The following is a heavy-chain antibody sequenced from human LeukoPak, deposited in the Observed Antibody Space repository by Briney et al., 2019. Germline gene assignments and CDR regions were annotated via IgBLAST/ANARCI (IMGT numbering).Heavy chain of an antibody. D-gene: IGHD5-12*01. Sequence: SETLSLTCTVSGGSISSGGYYWSWIRQHPGKGLEWIGYIYYSGSTYYNPSLKSRVTISVDTSKNQFSLKLSSVTAADTAVYYCARDGRGYSGFEADAFDIWGQGTMVTVSS. J-gene: IGHJ3*02. CDR1: GGSISSGGYY. V-gene: IGHV4-31*03. CDR2: IYYSGST. CDR3: ARDGRGYSGFEADAFDI.